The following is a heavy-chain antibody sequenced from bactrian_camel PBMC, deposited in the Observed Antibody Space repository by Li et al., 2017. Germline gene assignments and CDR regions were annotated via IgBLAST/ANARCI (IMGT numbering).Heavy chain of an antibody. D-gene: IGHD2*01. J-gene: IGHJ4*01. CDR2: INNGGAVT. CDR1: GFTFNMYA. V-gene: IGHV3S31*01. CDR3: AGTCHALTRHTY. Sequence: VQLVESGGGLVQAGGSLRLSCTASGFTFNMYAMSWVRQAPGKGLEWVSGINNGGAVTYYADSVKGRFIISRDNAANTLTLQMNSLKTEDTAVYYCAGTCHALTRHTYWGRGTQVTVS.